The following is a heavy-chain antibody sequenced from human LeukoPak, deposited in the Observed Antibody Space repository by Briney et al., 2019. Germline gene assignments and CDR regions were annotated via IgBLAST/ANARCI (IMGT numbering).Heavy chain of an antibody. CDR2: ISYDGSNK. V-gene: IGHV3-30*18. D-gene: IGHD6-6*01. CDR1: GFTFSSYG. J-gene: IGHJ4*02. Sequence: QPGGSLRLSCAASGFTFSSYGMHWVRQAPGKGLEWVAVISYDGSNKYYADSVKGRFTISRDNSKNTLYLQMNSLRAEDTAVYYCAKDSSEYSSSFWELDYWGQGTLVTVSS. CDR3: AKDSSEYSSSFWELDY.